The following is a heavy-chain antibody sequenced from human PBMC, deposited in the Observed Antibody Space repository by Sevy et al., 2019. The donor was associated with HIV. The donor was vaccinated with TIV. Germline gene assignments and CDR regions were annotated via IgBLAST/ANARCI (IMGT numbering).Heavy chain of an antibody. D-gene: IGHD5-18*01. CDR1: GFTFSSYS. CDR3: ARVSDTAMAPEYFQH. V-gene: IGHV3-21*01. J-gene: IGHJ1*01. Sequence: GGSLRLSCAASGFTFSSYSMNWVRQAPGKGLEWVSSISSSSSYIYYAGSVKGRFTISRDNAKNSLYLQMNSLRAEDTAVYYCARVSDTAMAPEYFQHWGQGTLVTVSS. CDR2: ISSSSSYI.